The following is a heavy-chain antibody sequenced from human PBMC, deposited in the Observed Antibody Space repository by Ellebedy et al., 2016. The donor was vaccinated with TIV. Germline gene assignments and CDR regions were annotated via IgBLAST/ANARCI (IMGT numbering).Heavy chain of an antibody. CDR3: ARTVTGTTDAFDI. D-gene: IGHD1-20*01. CDR2: MNPNSGNT. V-gene: IGHV1-8*01. J-gene: IGHJ3*02. Sequence: ASVKVSCXASGYTFTSYDINWVRQATGQGLEWMGWMNPNSGNTGYAQKFQGRVTMTRNTSISTAYMELSSLRSEDTAVYYCARTVTGTTDAFDIWGQGTMVTVSS. CDR1: GYTFTSYD.